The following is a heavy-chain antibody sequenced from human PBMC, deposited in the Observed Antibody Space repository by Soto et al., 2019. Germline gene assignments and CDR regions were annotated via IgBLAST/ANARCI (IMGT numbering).Heavy chain of an antibody. CDR3: AKDEPNWIHGPFDY. D-gene: IGHD5-18*01. V-gene: IGHV1-18*01. Sequence: QVQLVQSGPEVKKPGASVKVSCQASGYTFSDYAISWLRQAPGQGPEWMGWISAYSGKTNYAQKFQDRVTMTTDTSTSTAYMELRSLRSDDTAVYYCAKDEPNWIHGPFDYWGQGTLVTVSS. CDR2: ISAYSGKT. J-gene: IGHJ4*02. CDR1: GYTFSDYA.